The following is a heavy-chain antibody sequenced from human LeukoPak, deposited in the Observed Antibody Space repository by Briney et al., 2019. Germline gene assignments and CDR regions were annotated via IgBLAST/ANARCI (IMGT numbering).Heavy chain of an antibody. V-gene: IGHV4-34*01. J-gene: IGHJ4*02. CDR3: ARHAGYSSSWYPDY. CDR2: INHSGST. CDR1: GGSFSAYY. D-gene: IGHD6-13*01. Sequence: SETLSLTCAVYGGSFSAYYWSWIRQPPGKGLEWIGEINHSGSTNYNPSLKSRVSISLDTSKNQFSLKLSSMTAADTAVYYCARHAGYSSSWYPDYWGQGTLVTVSS.